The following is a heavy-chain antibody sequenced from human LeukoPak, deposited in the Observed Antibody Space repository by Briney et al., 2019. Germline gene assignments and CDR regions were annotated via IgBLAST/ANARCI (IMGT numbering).Heavy chain of an antibody. J-gene: IGHJ4*02. D-gene: IGHD3-9*01. CDR2: IGGSGGST. CDR1: GFTFSSYA. V-gene: IGHV3-23*01. Sequence: PGGSLRLSCAASGFTFSSYAMSWVRQAPGKGLEWVSAIGGSGGSTYYADSVKGRFTISRDNSKNTLYLQMNSLRAEDTAVYYCAKVTFNYDILTGKYYFDYWGQGTLVTVSS. CDR3: AKVTFNYDILTGKYYFDY.